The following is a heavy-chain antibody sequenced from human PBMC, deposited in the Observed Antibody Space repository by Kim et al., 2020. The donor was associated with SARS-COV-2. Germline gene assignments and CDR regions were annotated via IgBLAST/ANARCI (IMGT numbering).Heavy chain of an antibody. D-gene: IGHD2-2*01. CDR3: AASGGYCSSASCHSVNYYGMDV. V-gene: IGHV3-73*01. Sequence: GGSLRLSCAASGFTFSVSALHWVRQASGKGLEWVGRIRSKGNNYATAYAASVKGRFTISRDDSENTAYLQMNSLETEDTAVYYCAASGGYCSSASCHSVNYYGMDVWGQGTTVTVSS. CDR2: IRSKGNNYAT. CDR1: GFTFSVSA. J-gene: IGHJ6*02.